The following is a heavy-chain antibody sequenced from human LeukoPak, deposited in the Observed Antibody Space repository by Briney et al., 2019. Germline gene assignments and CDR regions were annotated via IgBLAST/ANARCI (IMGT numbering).Heavy chain of an antibody. CDR2: IYYSGST. CDR3: ARASYGDYGYNWFDP. J-gene: IGHJ5*02. Sequence: SETLSLTCTVSGGSISSYYGSWIRQPPGKGVEGVGYIYYSGSTNYNPSLKSRVTISVDTSKNQFSLKLRSVTAADTAVYYCARASYGDYGYNWFDPWGQGTLVTVSS. CDR1: GGSISSYY. V-gene: IGHV4-59*01. D-gene: IGHD4-17*01.